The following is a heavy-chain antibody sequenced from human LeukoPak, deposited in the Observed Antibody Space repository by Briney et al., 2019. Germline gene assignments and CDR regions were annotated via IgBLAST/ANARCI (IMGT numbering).Heavy chain of an antibody. Sequence: ASVKVSCKASGYTFTSYGISWVRQAPGQGLEWMGWISAYNGNTNYAQKLQGRVTMTTDTSTSTAYMELRSLRSDDTAVYYCARDSENGYYLSPGDAFDIWGQGTMVTVSS. D-gene: IGHD3-22*01. CDR3: ARDSENGYYLSPGDAFDI. CDR2: ISAYNGNT. V-gene: IGHV1-18*01. J-gene: IGHJ3*02. CDR1: GYTFTSYG.